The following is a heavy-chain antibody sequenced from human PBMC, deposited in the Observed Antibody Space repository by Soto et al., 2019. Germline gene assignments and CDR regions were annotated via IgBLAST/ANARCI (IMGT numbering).Heavy chain of an antibody. CDR1: GYTFTSYG. CDR2: IRVYNGNT. Sequence: QVQLVQSGAEVKKPGASVKVSCKASGYTFTSYGISWVRQAPGQGLEWMGWIRVYNGNTNYAQKLQGRVTMTTHTSTRTAYMELRRLRSDDTAVYYRARDLLPIDVWGQGTTVTLSS. CDR3: ARDLLPIDV. J-gene: IGHJ6*02. V-gene: IGHV1-18*01.